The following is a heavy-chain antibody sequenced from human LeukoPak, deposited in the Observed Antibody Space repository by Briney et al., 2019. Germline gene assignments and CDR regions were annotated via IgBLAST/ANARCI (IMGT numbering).Heavy chain of an antibody. J-gene: IGHJ4*02. CDR1: GYTFTSYG. D-gene: IGHD3-22*01. V-gene: IGHV1-18*01. CDR3: ARDRGTFYYDSGGYFFDY. Sequence: ASVKVSCKAPGYTFTSYGISWVRQAPGQGLEWMGWISAYIGNTNYAQKLQGRVTMTTDTSTSTAYMELRSLRSDDTAVYYCARDRGTFYYDSGGYFFDYWGQGTLVTVSS. CDR2: ISAYIGNT.